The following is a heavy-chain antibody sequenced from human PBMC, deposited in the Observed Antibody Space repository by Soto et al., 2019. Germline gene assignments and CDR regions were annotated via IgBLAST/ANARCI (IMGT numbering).Heavy chain of an antibody. CDR1: GYTFTSYD. Sequence: ASVKVSCKASGYTFTSYDINWVRQATGQGLEWMGWMNPNSGNTGYAQKFQGRVTMTRNTSISTAYMELSSLRSEDTAVYYCARVGVSPAAIGRVYYYYYYMDVWGKGTTVTVSS. CDR2: MNPNSGNT. J-gene: IGHJ6*03. D-gene: IGHD2-2*01. CDR3: ARVGVSPAAIGRVYYYYYYMDV. V-gene: IGHV1-8*01.